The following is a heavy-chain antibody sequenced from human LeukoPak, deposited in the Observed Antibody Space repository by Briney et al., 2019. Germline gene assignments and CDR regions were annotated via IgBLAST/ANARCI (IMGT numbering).Heavy chain of an antibody. CDR2: IKQDGSEK. V-gene: IGHV3-7*01. CDR3: ARAGGSTVSHSDY. J-gene: IGHJ4*02. D-gene: IGHD4-17*01. Sequence: GGSLRLSCAASGFTFSSYWMSWVRQAPGKGLEWVANIKQDGSEKYYVDSVKGRFTISKDNAKNSLYLQMNSLRAEDTAVYYCARAGGSTVSHSDYWGQGTLVTVSS. CDR1: GFTFSSYW.